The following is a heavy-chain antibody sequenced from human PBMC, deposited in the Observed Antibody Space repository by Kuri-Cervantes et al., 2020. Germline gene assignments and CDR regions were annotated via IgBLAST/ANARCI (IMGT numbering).Heavy chain of an antibody. V-gene: IGHV4-34*01. D-gene: IGHD3-10*01. Sequence: SETLSLTCAVYGGSFSGYCWSWIRQPPGKGLEWIGSIYHSGSTYYNPSLKSRVTISVDTSKNQFSLKLSSVTAADTAVYYCVVGGFSGSYYDYYYYGMDVWGQGTTVTVSS. J-gene: IGHJ6*02. CDR2: IYHSGST. CDR1: GGSFSGYC. CDR3: VVGGFSGSYYDYYYYGMDV.